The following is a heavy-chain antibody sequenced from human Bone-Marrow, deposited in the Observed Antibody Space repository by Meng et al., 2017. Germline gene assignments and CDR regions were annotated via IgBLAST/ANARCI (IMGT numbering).Heavy chain of an antibody. CDR3: ARGPTTMAHDFDY. J-gene: IGHJ4*02. D-gene: IGHD4-11*01. CDR2: INHSGST. V-gene: IGHV4-34*01. CDR1: GGSFSDYY. Sequence: QVPLQQWGAGLLKPSRTLSLTCVVSGGSFSDYYWSWIRQPPGKGLEWIGEINHSGSTNYNPSLESRATISVDTSQNNLSLKLSSVTAADSAVYYCARGPTTMAHDFDYWGQGTLVTVSS.